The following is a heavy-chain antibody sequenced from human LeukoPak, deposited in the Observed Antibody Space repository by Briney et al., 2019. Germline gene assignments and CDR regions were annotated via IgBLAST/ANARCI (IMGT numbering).Heavy chain of an antibody. D-gene: IGHD6-6*01. V-gene: IGHV1-24*01. J-gene: IGHJ5*02. CDR2: FDPEDGET. Sequence: ASVKVSCKASGYTFTSYYMHWVRQAPGKGLEWMGGFDPEDGETIYAQKFQGRVTMTEDTSTDTAYMELSSLRSEDTAVYYCATAGRDLYSSSSRWFDPWGQGTLVTVSS. CDR1: GYTFTSYY. CDR3: ATAGRDLYSSSSRWFDP.